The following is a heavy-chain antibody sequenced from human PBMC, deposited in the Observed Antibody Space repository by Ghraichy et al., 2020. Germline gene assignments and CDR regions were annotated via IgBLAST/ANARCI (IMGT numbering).Heavy chain of an antibody. Sequence: SETLSLTYTVPGCSISSYYWCGIRQPPRKGLDWCGYIYYSGCTYSNPSLKSRVTISVDTSKAQFSLKLSSVSAADTAVYYCARVGSSGWYYFDYWGQGTLVTVSS. V-gene: IGHV4-59*01. D-gene: IGHD6-19*01. CDR3: ARVGSSGWYYFDY. CDR1: GCSISSYY. J-gene: IGHJ4*02. CDR2: IYYSGCT.